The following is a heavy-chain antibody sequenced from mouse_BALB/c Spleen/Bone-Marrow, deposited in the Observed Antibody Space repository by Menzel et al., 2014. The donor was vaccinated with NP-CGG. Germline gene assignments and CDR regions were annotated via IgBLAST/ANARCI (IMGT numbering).Heavy chain of an antibody. J-gene: IGHJ4*01. D-gene: IGHD2-4*01. V-gene: IGHV5-17*02. Sequence: EVQLVESGGGLVQPGGSRKLSCAASGFTFSSFGMHWVRQAPEKGLEWVAYISSGSRTIYYADTVKGRFTISRDNPKNTLFMQMTSLRSEDTAMYYCARSTLITVMDYWGQGTLVTVSS. CDR2: ISSGSRTI. CDR1: GFTFSSFG. CDR3: ARSTLITVMDY.